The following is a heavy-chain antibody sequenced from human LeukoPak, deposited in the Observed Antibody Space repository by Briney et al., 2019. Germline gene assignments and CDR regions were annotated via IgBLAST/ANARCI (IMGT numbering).Heavy chain of an antibody. J-gene: IGHJ4*02. CDR3: ARDRVGATRVMDY. CDR2: ISSSSSYI. V-gene: IGHV3-21*01. Sequence: SGGSLRLSCAASGFTFSSYSMNWDRQAPGKGLEWVSSISSSSSYIYYADSVKGRFTISRDNAKNSLHLQMNSLRAEDTAVYYCARDRVGATRVMDYWGQGTLVTVSS. D-gene: IGHD1-26*01. CDR1: GFTFSSYS.